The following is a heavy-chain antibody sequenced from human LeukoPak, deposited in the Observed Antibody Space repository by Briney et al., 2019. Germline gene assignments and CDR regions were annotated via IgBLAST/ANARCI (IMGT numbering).Heavy chain of an antibody. CDR1: GFSLSSSGVG. Sequence: SGPTLVHPTQTLTLTCTFSGFSLSSSGVGGGWIRQTPGKALEWLALMYWDGDRRYSPSLSTRLTLTQDTSKNQVVLTMTNMDPVDTATYYCAHTPYTSTVALHNWGQGALVTVSS. V-gene: IGHV2-5*02. D-gene: IGHD4-23*01. CDR2: MYWDGDR. CDR3: AHTPYTSTVALHN. J-gene: IGHJ4*02.